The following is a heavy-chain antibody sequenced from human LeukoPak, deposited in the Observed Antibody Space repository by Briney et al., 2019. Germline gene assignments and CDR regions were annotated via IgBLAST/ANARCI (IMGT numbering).Heavy chain of an antibody. V-gene: IGHV3-23*01. CDR1: GFTFSSYA. CDR3: SKDPSLAVAGPEAFDF. D-gene: IGHD6-19*01. J-gene: IGHJ4*02. Sequence: GGSLRLSCAASGFTFSSYAMSWVRQAPGKGLEWVSAISGSGGSTYYADSVKGRFTISRDNSKNTLYLQMNSLRAEDTAVYYCSKDPSLAVAGPEAFDFWGQGTLVTVSS. CDR2: ISGSGGST.